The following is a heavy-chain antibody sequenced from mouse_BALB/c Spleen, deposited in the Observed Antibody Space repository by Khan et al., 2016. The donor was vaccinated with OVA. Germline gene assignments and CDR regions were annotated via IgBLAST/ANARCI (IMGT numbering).Heavy chain of an antibody. CDR1: GYSITSDYA. CDR2: ISYSGGT. D-gene: IGHD2-1*01. J-gene: IGHJ4*01. V-gene: IGHV3-2*02. Sequence: EVQLVESGPGLVKPSQSLSLTCTVTGYSITSDYAWNWIRQFPGNKLEWMGYISYSGGTSYNPSLKSRISITRDTSKNQFFLQLNSVTTEDTATYYCSRDGNHARLYAMDYWGQGTSVTVSS. CDR3: SRDGNHARLYAMDY.